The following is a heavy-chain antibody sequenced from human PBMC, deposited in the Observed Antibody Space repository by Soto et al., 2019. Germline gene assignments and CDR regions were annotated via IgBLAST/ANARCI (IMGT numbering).Heavy chain of an antibody. V-gene: IGHV4-31*03. CDR2: IYYSGST. D-gene: IGHD4-17*01. Sequence: SETLSLTCTVSGGSISSGGYYWSWIRQHPGKGLEWIGYIYYSGSTYYNPSLKSRVTISVDTSKNQFSLKLSSVTAADTAVYYCARAPDYGDYVDGYYYYGMDVWGQGTTVTVSS. CDR1: GGSISSGGYY. CDR3: ARAPDYGDYVDGYYYYGMDV. J-gene: IGHJ6*02.